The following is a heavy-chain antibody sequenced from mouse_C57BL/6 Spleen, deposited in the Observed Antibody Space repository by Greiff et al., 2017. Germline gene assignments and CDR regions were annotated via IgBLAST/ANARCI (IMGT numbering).Heavy chain of an antibody. Sequence: QVQLQQSGAELVMPGASVKLSCTASGYTFTSYWMHWVKQRPGQGLEWIGEIDPSDSYTNYTQKFKGKSTLTVDKSSSTAYMQLSSLTSEDSAVYYCARQDYGSSLWGQGTTLTVSS. D-gene: IGHD1-1*01. V-gene: IGHV1-69*01. J-gene: IGHJ2*01. CDR1: GYTFTSYW. CDR2: IDPSDSYT. CDR3: ARQDYGSSL.